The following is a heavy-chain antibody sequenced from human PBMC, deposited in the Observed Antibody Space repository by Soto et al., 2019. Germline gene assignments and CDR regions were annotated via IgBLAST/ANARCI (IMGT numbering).Heavy chain of an antibody. V-gene: IGHV4-61*01. CDR3: ARDDSGSYYRAYYYGMDV. D-gene: IGHD1-26*01. Sequence: SETLSLTCTVSGGSVSSGSYYWSWIRQPPGKGLEWIGYIYYSGSTNYNPSLKSRVTISVDTSKNQFSLKLSSVTAADTAVYYCARDDSGSYYRAYYYGMDVWGQGTTVT. J-gene: IGHJ6*02. CDR1: GGSVSSGSYY. CDR2: IYYSGST.